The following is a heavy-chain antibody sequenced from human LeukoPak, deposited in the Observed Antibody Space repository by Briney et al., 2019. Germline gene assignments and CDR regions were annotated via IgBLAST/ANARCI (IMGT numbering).Heavy chain of an antibody. V-gene: IGHV3-21*01. CDR3: ARFPLWYSSSWYFDY. Sequence: GGSLRLSCAASGFTFSSYSMNWVRQAPGKGLGWVSSISSSSSYIHSADSVRGRFTISRDNAKNSLFLQMNSLRAEDTAVYYCARFPLWYSSSWYFDYWGQGTLVTVSS. J-gene: IGHJ4*02. D-gene: IGHD6-13*01. CDR2: ISSSSSYI. CDR1: GFTFSSYS.